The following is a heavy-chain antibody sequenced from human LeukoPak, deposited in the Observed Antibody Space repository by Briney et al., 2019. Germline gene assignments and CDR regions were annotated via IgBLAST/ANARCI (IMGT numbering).Heavy chain of an antibody. CDR2: ISERGGTT. D-gene: IGHD3-10*01. CDR1: GISLSNYA. J-gene: IGHJ4*02. V-gene: IGHV3-23*01. CDR3: AKRGVVIRGLLVIGYHQEAYHYDF. Sequence: HTGGSLRLSCVVSGISLSNYAMTWVRQAPGKGLEWVSYISERGGTTTYADSVKDRFTISRDTSLNTLYLQMNNLRPEDTAVYFCAKRGVVIRGLLVIGYHQEAYHYDFWGQGVLVTVSS.